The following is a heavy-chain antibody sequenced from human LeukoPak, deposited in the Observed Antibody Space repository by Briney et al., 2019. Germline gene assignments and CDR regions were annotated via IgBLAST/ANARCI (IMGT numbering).Heavy chain of an antibody. Sequence: SETLSLTCTVSDDSISDYYRGWIRQPPGKGLEWIGYFHNSGTSTYNPSLKSRVTISADTSKNQFSLKLNSLTTADTAVYYCARDLTTVTGYYYYGMDVWGQGTTVTVSS. CDR2: FHNSGTS. CDR1: DDSISDYY. CDR3: ARDLTTVTGYYYYGMDV. J-gene: IGHJ6*02. V-gene: IGHV4-59*01. D-gene: IGHD4-17*01.